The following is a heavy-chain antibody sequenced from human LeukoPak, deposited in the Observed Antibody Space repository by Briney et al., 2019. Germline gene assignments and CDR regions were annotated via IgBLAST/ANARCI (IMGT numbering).Heavy chain of an antibody. CDR1: GYTFTSYD. CDR2: MNPNSGNT. V-gene: IGHV1-8*01. D-gene: IGHD3-22*01. Sequence: GASVKVSCKASGYTFTSYDINWVRQATGQGLEWMGWMNPNSGNTGYAQKFQGRVTMTRNTSISTAYMELSSLRSEDTAVYYCARVPLIVRSSGYYYYYYMDVWGKGTTVTISS. J-gene: IGHJ6*03. CDR3: ARVPLIVRSSGYYYYYYMDV.